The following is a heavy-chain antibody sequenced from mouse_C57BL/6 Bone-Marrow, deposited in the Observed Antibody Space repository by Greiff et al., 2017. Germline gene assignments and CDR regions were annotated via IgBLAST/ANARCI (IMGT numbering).Heavy chain of an antibody. CDR3: ARDLLWFAY. D-gene: IGHD2-10*01. V-gene: IGHV5-4*01. CDR1: GFTFSSYA. Sequence: EVQVVESGGDLVKPGGSLKLSCAASGFTFSSYAMSWVRQTPEKRLEWVATISDGGSYTYYPDNVKGRFTISRDNAKNNLYLQMSHLKSEDTAMYYCARDLLWFAYWGQGTLVTVSA. CDR2: ISDGGSYT. J-gene: IGHJ3*01.